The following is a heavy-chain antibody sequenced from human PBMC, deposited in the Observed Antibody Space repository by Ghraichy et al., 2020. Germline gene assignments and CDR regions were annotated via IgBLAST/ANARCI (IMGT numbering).Heavy chain of an antibody. D-gene: IGHD3-9*01. J-gene: IGHJ4*02. CDR1: GGSISSSSYY. CDR2: IYYSGST. V-gene: IGHV4-39*01. CDR3: ASLVGVDWEPSRPDY. Sequence: SETLSLTCTVSGGSISSSSYYWGWIRQPPGKGLEWIGSIYYSGSTYYNPSLKSRVTISVDTSKNQFSLKLSSVTAADTAVYYCASLVGVDWEPSRPDYWGQGTLVTVSS.